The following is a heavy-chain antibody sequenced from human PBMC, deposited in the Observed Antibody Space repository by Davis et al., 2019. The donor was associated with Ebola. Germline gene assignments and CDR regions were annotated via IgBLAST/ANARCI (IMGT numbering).Heavy chain of an antibody. Sequence: PGGSLRLSCADSVITFSSYAMTWVRQAPGKGLEWVSAISGSGGTTYYAGSVKGRFTVSRDNAKNTLYLQMNSLRAEDTAVYYCARDSIEGATTFDYWGQGTLVTVSS. CDR1: VITFSSYA. CDR2: ISGSGGTT. J-gene: IGHJ4*02. D-gene: IGHD1-26*01. V-gene: IGHV3-23*01. CDR3: ARDSIEGATTFDY.